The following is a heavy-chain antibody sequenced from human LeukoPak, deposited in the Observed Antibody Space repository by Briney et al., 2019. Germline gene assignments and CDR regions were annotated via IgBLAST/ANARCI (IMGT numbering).Heavy chain of an antibody. CDR3: ALVKEPAALYAFDI. CDR1: GFAFSSYA. J-gene: IGHJ3*02. Sequence: GGSLRLSCAASGFAFSSYAMHWVRQAPGKGLEWVAVISYDGSNKYYADSVKGRFTISRDNSKNTLYLQMNSLRAEDTAVYYCALVKEPAALYAFDIWGQGTMVTVSS. D-gene: IGHD2-2*01. V-gene: IGHV3-30*04. CDR2: ISYDGSNK.